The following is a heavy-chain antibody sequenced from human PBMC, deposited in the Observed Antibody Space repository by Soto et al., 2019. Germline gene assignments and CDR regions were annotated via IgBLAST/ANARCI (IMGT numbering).Heavy chain of an antibody. Sequence: QVQLVQSGAEVKKPGASVKVSCKASGYTFTSYYMHWVRQAPGQGLEWMGIINPSGGSTSYAQKFQGRVTRTRDTSTSTVYMELSSLRSEDTAVYYCARGRGLLWFGELSPNGWFDPWGQGTLVTVSS. CDR1: GYTFTSYY. CDR2: INPSGGST. CDR3: ARGRGLLWFGELSPNGWFDP. D-gene: IGHD3-10*01. J-gene: IGHJ5*02. V-gene: IGHV1-46*03.